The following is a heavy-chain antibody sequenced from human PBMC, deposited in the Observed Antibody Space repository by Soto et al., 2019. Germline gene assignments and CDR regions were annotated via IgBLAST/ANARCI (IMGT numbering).Heavy chain of an antibody. D-gene: IGHD5-18*01. V-gene: IGHV4-34*01. J-gene: IGHJ4*02. Sequence: SETLSLTCAVYGGSFSGYYWSWIRQPPGRGLEWIGEINHSGSTNYNPSLKSRVTISVDTSKNQFSLKLSSVTAADTAVYYCASSLLVDTAMAPFDYWGQGTLVTVSS. CDR3: ASSLLVDTAMAPFDY. CDR2: INHSGST. CDR1: GGSFSGYY.